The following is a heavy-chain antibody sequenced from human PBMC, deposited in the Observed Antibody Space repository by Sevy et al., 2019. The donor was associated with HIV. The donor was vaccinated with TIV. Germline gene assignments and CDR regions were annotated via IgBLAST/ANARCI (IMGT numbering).Heavy chain of an antibody. CDR1: GGSIGSSSYY. J-gene: IGHJ6*02. V-gene: IGHV4-39*01. Sequence: SETLSLTCTVSGGSIGSSSYYWVWIRQPPGKGLEWIGSIYYTGTTYYNPSLKSRVTISADGSKNEFSLKLSSVAAADTAVYYCARPFLNYFYGLDVWGRGTTVTVSS. CDR2: IYYTGTT. CDR3: ARPFLNYFYGLDV. D-gene: IGHD3-3*02.